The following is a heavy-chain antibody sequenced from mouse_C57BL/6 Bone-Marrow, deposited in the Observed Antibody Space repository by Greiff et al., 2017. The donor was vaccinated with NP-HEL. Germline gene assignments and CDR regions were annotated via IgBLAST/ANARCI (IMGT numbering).Heavy chain of an antibody. CDR2: INPNNGGT. J-gene: IGHJ2*01. CDR3: ARDLITTVVADYFDY. D-gene: IGHD1-1*01. V-gene: IGHV1-22*01. Sequence: EVQLQQSGPELVKPGASVKMSCKASGYTFTDYNMHWVKQSHGKSLEWIGYINPNNGGTSYNQKFKGKATLTVNKSSSTAYMELRSLTSEDSAVYYCARDLITTVVADYFDYWGQGTTLTVSS. CDR1: GYTFTDYN.